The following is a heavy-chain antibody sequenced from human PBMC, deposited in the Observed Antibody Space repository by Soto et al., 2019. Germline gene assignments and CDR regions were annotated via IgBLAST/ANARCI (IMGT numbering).Heavy chain of an antibody. CDR1: GFTFSSYG. D-gene: IGHD2-15*01. J-gene: IGHJ4*02. Sequence: QVQLVESGGGVVQPGRSLRLSCAASGFTFSSYGMHWVRQAPGKGLEWVAVIWYDGSNKYYADSVKGRFTISRDNSKNTLYLQMNSLRAEATAVYYWARDYLVIPHRVIDYWGQGTLVTVSS. CDR2: IWYDGSNK. V-gene: IGHV3-33*01. CDR3: ARDYLVIPHRVIDY.